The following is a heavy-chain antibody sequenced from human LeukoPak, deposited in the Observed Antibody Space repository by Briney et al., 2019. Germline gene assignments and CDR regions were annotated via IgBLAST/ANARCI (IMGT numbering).Heavy chain of an antibody. CDR3: ARGSLYYYGSGDWFDP. V-gene: IGHV4-34*01. CDR1: GGSFSGYY. J-gene: IGHJ5*02. CDR2: INHSGST. D-gene: IGHD3-10*01. Sequence: SETLSLTCAVYGGSFSGYYWSWIRQPPGKGLEWIGEINHSGSTNYNPSLKSRATISVDTSKNQFSLKLSSVTAADTAVYYCARGSLYYYGSGDWFDPWGQGTLVTVSS.